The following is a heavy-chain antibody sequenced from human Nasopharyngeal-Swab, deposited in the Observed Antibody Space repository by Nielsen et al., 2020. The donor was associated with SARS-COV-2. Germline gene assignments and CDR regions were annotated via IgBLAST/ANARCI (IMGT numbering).Heavy chain of an antibody. CDR3: ARHGVAEDY. CDR2: IGAYNGST. Sequence: ASVKVSCKASGYIFTSYDISWVRQARGQGLEWMGWIGAYNGSTNYAQKFQHRVTMTTDTSTSTVYMELRSLRSDDTAVYYCARHGVAEDYWGQGTLVTVSS. D-gene: IGHD3-3*01. J-gene: IGHJ4*02. V-gene: IGHV1-18*01. CDR1: GYIFTSYD.